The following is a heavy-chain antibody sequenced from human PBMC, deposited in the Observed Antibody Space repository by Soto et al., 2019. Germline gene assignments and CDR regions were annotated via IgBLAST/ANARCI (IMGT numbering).Heavy chain of an antibody. Sequence: SETLSLTCTVSGGSISSYYWSWVRQPPGKGLEWIGYIYYSGSTNYNPSLKSRVTISVDTSKNQFSLKLSSVTAADTAVYYCARVVPYSGSYWTFDPWGQGTLVTVSS. CDR1: GGSISSYY. D-gene: IGHD1-26*01. CDR2: IYYSGST. V-gene: IGHV4-59*01. J-gene: IGHJ5*02. CDR3: ARVVPYSGSYWTFDP.